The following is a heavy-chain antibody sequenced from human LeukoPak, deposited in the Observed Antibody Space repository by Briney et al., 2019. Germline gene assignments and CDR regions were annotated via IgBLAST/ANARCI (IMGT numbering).Heavy chain of an antibody. CDR3: ATTGYYGSGSYFNPFDN. J-gene: IGHJ4*02. V-gene: IGHV5-51*01. CDR1: GYSFTSYW. D-gene: IGHD3-10*01. CDR2: IYPGDSDT. Sequence: GESLKISCKGSGYSFTSYWIGWVRQMPGKGLECMGIIYPGDSDTRYSPSFQGQVTISADKSISTAYLQWSSLKASDTAMYYCATTGYYGSGSYFNPFDNWGQGTLVTVSS.